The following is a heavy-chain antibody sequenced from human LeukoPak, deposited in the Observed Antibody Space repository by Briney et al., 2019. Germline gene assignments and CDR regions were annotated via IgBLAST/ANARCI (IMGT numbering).Heavy chain of an antibody. V-gene: IGHV3-74*01. D-gene: IGHD2-2*01. CDR1: GFTFSSYW. CDR2: INSDGSST. CDR3: AREDQLLSHDY. Sequence: GGSLRLSCAASGFTFSSYWMHWVRHAPGKGLVWVSRINSDGSSTSYADSVKGRFTISRDNAKNTLYLQMNSLRAEDTAVYYCAREDQLLSHDYWGQGTLVTVSS. J-gene: IGHJ4*02.